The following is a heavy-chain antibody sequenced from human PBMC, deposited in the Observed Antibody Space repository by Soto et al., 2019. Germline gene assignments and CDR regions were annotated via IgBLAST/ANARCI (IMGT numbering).Heavy chain of an antibody. CDR1: GFTFSNAW. V-gene: IGHV3-15*01. CDR2: IKSKTDGGTT. D-gene: IGHD2-2*01. CDR3: TTDEYCSSTSCRIDY. Sequence: GSLRLSCAASGFTFSNAWMSWVRQAPGKGLEWVGRIKSKTDGGTTDYAAPVKGRFTISRDDSKNTLYLQMNSLKTEDTAVYYCTTDEYCSSTSCRIDYWGQGTLVTVSS. J-gene: IGHJ4*02.